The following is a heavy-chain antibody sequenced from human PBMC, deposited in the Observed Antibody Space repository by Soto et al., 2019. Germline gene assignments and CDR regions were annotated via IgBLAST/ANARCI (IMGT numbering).Heavy chain of an antibody. CDR2: INHSGST. J-gene: IGHJ3*02. CDR1: GGSFSGYY. V-gene: IGHV4-34*01. CDR3: ARGREYYDRGAFDI. D-gene: IGHD3-22*01. Sequence: SETLSLTCAVYGGSFSGYYWSWIRQPPGKGLEWIGEINHSGSTNYNPSLKSRVTISVDTSKNQFSLKLSSVTAADTVVYYCARGREYYDRGAFDIWGQGTMVTVS.